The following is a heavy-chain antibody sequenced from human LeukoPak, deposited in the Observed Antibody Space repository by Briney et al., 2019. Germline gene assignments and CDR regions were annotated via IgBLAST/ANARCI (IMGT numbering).Heavy chain of an antibody. V-gene: IGHV1-2*02. CDR2: INPNSGDT. CDR3: ARAHSSSWYSFDY. D-gene: IGHD6-13*01. Sequence: ASVKVSCKASGYIFTGYYLHWVRQAPGQGLEWIGWINPNSGDTNYAQKFQGRVTMTRDTSISTTYMEVSRLRSDDTAVYYCARAHSSSWYSFDYWGQGTLVTVSS. J-gene: IGHJ4*02. CDR1: GYIFTGYY.